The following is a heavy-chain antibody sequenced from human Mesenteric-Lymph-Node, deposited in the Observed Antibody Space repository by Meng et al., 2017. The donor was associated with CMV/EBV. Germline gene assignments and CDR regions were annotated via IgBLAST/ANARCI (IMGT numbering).Heavy chain of an antibody. V-gene: IGHV3-21*01. CDR1: VLFFGTLN. CDR2: ISTSSKNR. J-gene: IGHJ5*02. Sequence: GESLKISCAASVLFFGTLNMKSVSQAPGKGLEWVPYISTSSKNRYCADSVKGRFTISRDNAKNSLYLQMNSLRAEDTAVYYCAGDLRALYCSSTLCQANWFDPWGQGTLVTVSS. CDR3: AGDLRALYCSSTLCQANWFDP. D-gene: IGHD2-2*01.